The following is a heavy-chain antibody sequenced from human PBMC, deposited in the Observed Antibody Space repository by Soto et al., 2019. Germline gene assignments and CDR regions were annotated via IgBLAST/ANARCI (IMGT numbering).Heavy chain of an antibody. J-gene: IGHJ6*02. CDR2: IIPIFGTA. CDR1: GGTFSSYA. CDR3: ARELGDGDYVGGYYYYGMDV. D-gene: IGHD4-17*01. V-gene: IGHV1-69*06. Sequence: QVQLVQSGAEVKKPGSSVKVSCKASGGTFSSYAISWVRQAPGQGLEWMGGIIPIFGTANYAQKFQGRVRITADKSTSTAYMELSSLRSEDTAVYYCARELGDGDYVGGYYYYGMDVWGQGATVTVSS.